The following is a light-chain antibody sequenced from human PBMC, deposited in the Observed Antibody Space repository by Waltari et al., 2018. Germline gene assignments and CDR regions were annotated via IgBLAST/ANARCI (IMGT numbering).Light chain of an antibody. CDR2: EVS. J-gene: IGLJ2*01. CDR1: SSDVGGYDY. V-gene: IGLV2-14*01. Sequence: QSALTQPASVSGSPGQSITISCTGTSSDVGGYDYVSWYQLHPGKAPELLIYEVSKRPSGVSYRFSGSKPGNTASLTISGLQADDEGDYYCTSYISTTSVISVIFGGGTKLTVL. CDR3: TSYISTTSVISVI.